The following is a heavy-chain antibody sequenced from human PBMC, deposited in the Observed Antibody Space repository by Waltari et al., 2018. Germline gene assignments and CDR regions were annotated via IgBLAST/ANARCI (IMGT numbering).Heavy chain of an antibody. CDR1: GFTFSSYW. J-gene: IGHJ3*02. CDR2: INRDGSST. V-gene: IGHV3-74*01. Sequence: EVQLVESGGGLFQPGGSLRLSCAASGFTFSSYWMHWVRQAPGKGLVWVSRINRDGSSTSYADSVKGRFTISRDNAKNTLYLQMNSLRAEDTAVYYCARLGRGDPHDAFDIWGQGTMVTVSS. CDR3: ARLGRGDPHDAFDI. D-gene: IGHD3-16*01.